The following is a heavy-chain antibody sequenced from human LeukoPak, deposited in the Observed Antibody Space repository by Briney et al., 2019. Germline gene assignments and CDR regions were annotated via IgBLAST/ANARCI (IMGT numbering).Heavy chain of an antibody. J-gene: IGHJ4*02. CDR3: ARGVAATDEIIDY. CDR1: GGSISSGGYY. CDR2: IYYSGST. V-gene: IGHV4-31*03. Sequence: TLSLTCTVSGGSISSGGYYWSWIRQHPGKGLEWIGYIYYSGSTYYNPSLKSRVTISVDTSKNQFSLKLSSVTAADTAVYYCARGVAATDEIIDYWGQGTLVTVSS. D-gene: IGHD1-26*01.